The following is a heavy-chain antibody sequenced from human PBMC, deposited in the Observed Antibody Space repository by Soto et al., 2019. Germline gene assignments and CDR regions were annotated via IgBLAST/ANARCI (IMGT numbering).Heavy chain of an antibody. D-gene: IGHD3-3*01. Sequence: PSETLSLTCPVSGGSISSYYWSWIRQPPGKGLEWIGYIYYSGSTNYNPSLKSRVTISVDTSKNQFSLKLSSVTAADTAVYYCAREGYDFWSGPTTQYYYYYYMDVWGKGTTVTVSS. CDR1: GGSISSYY. CDR2: IYYSGST. V-gene: IGHV4-59*01. CDR3: AREGYDFWSGPTTQYYYYYYMDV. J-gene: IGHJ6*03.